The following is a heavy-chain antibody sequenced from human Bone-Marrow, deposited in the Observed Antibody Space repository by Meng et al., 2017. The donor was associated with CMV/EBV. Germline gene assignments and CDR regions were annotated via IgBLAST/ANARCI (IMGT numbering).Heavy chain of an antibody. CDR2: ISGTGGTT. Sequence: GESLKISCAASGFTFSNYAMSWVRQAPGKGLEWVSAISGTGGTTYYADSVKGRFTISRDNSKNTLYLQMNSLRAEDTAVYYCAKDSVQWLVPDAFDIWGQGTMVTVSS. CDR3: AKDSVQWLVPDAFDI. J-gene: IGHJ3*02. CDR1: GFTFSNYA. D-gene: IGHD6-19*01. V-gene: IGHV3-23*01.